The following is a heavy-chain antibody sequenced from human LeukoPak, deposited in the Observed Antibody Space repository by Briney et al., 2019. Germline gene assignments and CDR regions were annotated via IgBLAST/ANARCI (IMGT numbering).Heavy chain of an antibody. J-gene: IGHJ4*02. CDR2: IYHSGST. Sequence: SETLSLTCAVSGYSISSGYYWGWIRQPPGRGLEWLGSIYHSGSTYYNPSLKSRVTISVDTSKNQFSLKLSSVTAADTAVYYCARPGTSIADRWAFDYWGQRTLVTVSS. V-gene: IGHV4-38-2*01. CDR3: ARPGTSIADRWAFDY. D-gene: IGHD6-6*01. CDR1: GYSISSGYY.